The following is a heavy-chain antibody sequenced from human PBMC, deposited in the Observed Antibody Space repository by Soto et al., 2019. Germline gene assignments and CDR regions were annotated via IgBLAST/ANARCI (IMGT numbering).Heavy chain of an antibody. CDR1: GGSISSSNW. J-gene: IGHJ4*02. D-gene: IGHD1-26*01. Sequence: QVQLQESGPGLVKPSGTLSLTCAVSGGSISSSNWWSWVRQPPGKGLEWIGEIYHSGSTNYNPSPKSRINKSVSKAKNLFFLKLSSVAGAGPAVYYCAIPTSGTTRLGYLGQGNLVTVSS. CDR2: IYHSGST. CDR3: AIPTSGTTRLGY. V-gene: IGHV4-4*02.